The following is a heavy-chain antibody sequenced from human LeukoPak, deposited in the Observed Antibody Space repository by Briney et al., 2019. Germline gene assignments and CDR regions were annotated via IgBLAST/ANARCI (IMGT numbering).Heavy chain of an antibody. Sequence: SQTLSLTCTVSGGSISSGSYYWSWIRQPAGKGLEWIGRIYTSGSTNYNPSLKSRVTISVDTSKNQFSLKLSSVTAADTAVYYCARVKWDYFDYWGQGTLVTVSS. D-gene: IGHD2-8*01. V-gene: IGHV4-61*02. J-gene: IGHJ4*02. CDR3: ARVKWDYFDY. CDR1: GGSISSGSYY. CDR2: IYTSGST.